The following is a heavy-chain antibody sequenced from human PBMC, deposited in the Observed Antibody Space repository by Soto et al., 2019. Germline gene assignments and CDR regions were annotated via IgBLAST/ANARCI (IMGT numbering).Heavy chain of an antibody. CDR1: GGSIRSGGYY. Sequence: QMQLQESGPGLVKPSQTLSLTCSVSGGSIRSGGYYWSWIRQHPGKGLEWIGYIYYSGRSFYSPSLQRRISMSVDTSENHLSLKLSSVAAADTAVYFCAVGIEDVLAGQRDLWGEGILVTVSS. V-gene: IGHV4-31*03. J-gene: IGHJ4*02. D-gene: IGHD2-15*01. CDR2: IYYSGRS. CDR3: AVGIEDVLAGQRDL.